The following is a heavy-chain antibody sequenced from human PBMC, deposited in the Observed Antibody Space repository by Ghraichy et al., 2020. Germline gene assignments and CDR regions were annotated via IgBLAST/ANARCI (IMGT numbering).Heavy chain of an antibody. CDR2: IYWNDDK. Sequence: SGPTLVKPTQTLTLTCTFSGFSLSTSGVGVGWIRQPPGKALEWLALIYWNDDKRYSPSLKSRLTITKDTSKNQVVLTMTNMDPVDTATYYCAHAGPQKKNIAAAGRRVDYWGQGTLVTVSS. CDR1: GFSLSTSGVG. J-gene: IGHJ4*02. V-gene: IGHV2-5*01. D-gene: IGHD6-13*01. CDR3: AHAGPQKKNIAAAGRRVDY.